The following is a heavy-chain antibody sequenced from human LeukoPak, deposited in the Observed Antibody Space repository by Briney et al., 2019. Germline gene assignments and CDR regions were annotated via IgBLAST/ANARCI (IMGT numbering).Heavy chain of an antibody. CDR1: GFTVSSNY. CDR2: ISGSGGST. V-gene: IGHV3-23*01. J-gene: IGHJ4*02. Sequence: GGSLRLSCAASGFTVSSNYMSWVRQAPGKGLEWVSAISGSGGSTYYADSVKGRFTISRGNSKNTLYLQMNSLRAEDTAVYYCAKDLVVVVAATFDYWGQGTLVTVSS. CDR3: AKDLVVVVAATFDY. D-gene: IGHD2-15*01.